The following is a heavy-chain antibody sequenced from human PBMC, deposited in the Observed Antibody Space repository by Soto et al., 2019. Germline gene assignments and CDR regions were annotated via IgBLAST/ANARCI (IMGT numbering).Heavy chain of an antibody. J-gene: IGHJ4*02. CDR2: ISSSSSYI. CDR1: GFTFSSYS. V-gene: IGHV3-21*01. CDR3: ARWPLGYCSGGSCLFHY. Sequence: EVQLVESGGGLVKPGGSLRLSCAASGFTFSSYSMNWVRQAPGKGLEWVSSISSSSSYIYYADSVKGRFTISRDNAKNSLYLQMNSLRAEDTAVYYCARWPLGYCSGGSCLFHYWGQGTLVTVSS. D-gene: IGHD2-15*01.